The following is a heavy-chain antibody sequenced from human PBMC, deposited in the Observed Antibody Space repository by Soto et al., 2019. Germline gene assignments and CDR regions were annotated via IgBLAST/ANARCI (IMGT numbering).Heavy chain of an antibody. D-gene: IGHD4-4*01. Sequence: PGGSLRLSCAASGFTFSSYAMSWVRQAPGKGLEWVSAISGSGGSTYYADSVKGRFTISRDNSKNTLYLQMNSLRAEDTAVYYCAHMTTSEGYYYYYMDVWGKGITVTVSS. CDR2: ISGSGGST. V-gene: IGHV3-23*01. CDR3: AHMTTSEGYYYYYMDV. J-gene: IGHJ6*03. CDR1: GFTFSSYA.